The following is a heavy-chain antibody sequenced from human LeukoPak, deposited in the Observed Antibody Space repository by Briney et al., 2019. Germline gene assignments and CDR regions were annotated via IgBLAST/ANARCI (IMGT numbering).Heavy chain of an antibody. CDR1: CGSISSYY. Sequence: SETLSLTCTVSCGSISSYYWSWVRQPPGKGLEWIGYIYYSGSTNYNPSLKSRVTISVDTSKNQFSLTLCSVTAADTAVYYCARDRDTAMVTSDWYFDLWGRGTLVTVSS. V-gene: IGHV4-59*01. CDR2: IYYSGST. J-gene: IGHJ2*01. CDR3: ARDRDTAMVTSDWYFDL. D-gene: IGHD5-18*01.